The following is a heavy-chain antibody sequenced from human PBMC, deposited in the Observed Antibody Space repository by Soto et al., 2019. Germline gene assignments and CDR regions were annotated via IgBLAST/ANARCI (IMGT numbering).Heavy chain of an antibody. CDR3: ATSNLYEGSYYYMDV. J-gene: IGHJ6*03. Sequence: ASVKVSSKVSGYTLTELSMHWVRQAPGKGLEWMGGFDPEDGETIYAQKFQGRVTMTEDTSTDTAYMELSSLRSEDTAVYYCATSNLYEGSYYYMDVWGKGTTVTVSS. CDR1: GYTLTELS. CDR2: FDPEDGET. V-gene: IGHV1-24*01. D-gene: IGHD3-3*01.